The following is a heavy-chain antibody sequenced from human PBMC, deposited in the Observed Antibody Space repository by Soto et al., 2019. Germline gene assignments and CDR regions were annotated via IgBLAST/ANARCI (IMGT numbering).Heavy chain of an antibody. J-gene: IGHJ6*02. CDR1: GFTFRSYG. CDR2: MSFDGSNK. CDR3: AKEFGWELQLSHPYYNSGMDV. V-gene: IGHV3-30*18. D-gene: IGHD1-1*01. Sequence: QVQLVESGGGVVQPGRSLRLSCAASGFTFRSYGMHWVRQAPGKGLEWVALMSFDGSNKYYADSVRGRFTTSSDNSKSTLYLQMDILRPEDTAVYYCAKEFGWELQLSHPYYNSGMDVWGQGTTVTVSS.